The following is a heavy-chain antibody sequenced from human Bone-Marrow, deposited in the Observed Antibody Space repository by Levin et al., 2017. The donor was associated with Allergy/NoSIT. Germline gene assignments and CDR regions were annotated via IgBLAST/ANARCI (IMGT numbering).Heavy chain of an antibody. J-gene: IGHJ6*02. D-gene: IGHD5-12*01. V-gene: IGHV4-30-2*01. Sequence: PSQTLSLTCGVSGGSVSSDFYSWTWIRQPPGKGLEWIGYISHTGSTYYNPSLKSRVIISVDRPKNQFSLRLSSMTAADTAIYYCARGVGESGYDHYYFGMDVWGQGTTVTVSS. CDR3: ARGVGESGYDHYYFGMDV. CDR2: ISHTGST. CDR1: GGSVSSDFYS.